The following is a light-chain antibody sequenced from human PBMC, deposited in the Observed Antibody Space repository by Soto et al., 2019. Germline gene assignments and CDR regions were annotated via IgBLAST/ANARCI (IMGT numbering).Light chain of an antibody. CDR2: GAS. CDR1: QSVGSNY. V-gene: IGKV3-20*01. J-gene: IGKJ5*01. Sequence: EFVLTHSQSTLSWSPGERATPSCGASQSVGSNYLAWYQQKPGQAPRLAIYGASSRATGIADRFSGSGSGTDFTLTISRLEPEDFALYYCQQYGYSPITFGQGTRLEIK. CDR3: QQYGYSPIT.